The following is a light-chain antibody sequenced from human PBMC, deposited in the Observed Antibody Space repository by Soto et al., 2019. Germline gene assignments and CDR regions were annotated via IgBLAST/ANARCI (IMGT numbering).Light chain of an antibody. J-gene: IGKJ4*01. CDR3: QQYGRSPLT. CDR2: GAS. CDR1: QGVTSNS. V-gene: IGKV3-20*01. Sequence: EIVLTQSPGTLSLSPGEGATLSCSASQGVTSNSLAWYQQKPGQAPRLLIYGASSRATGIPDRFSGSGSGTDFSLTISRLEPEDYAVYYCQQYGRSPLTFGGGTKVEIK.